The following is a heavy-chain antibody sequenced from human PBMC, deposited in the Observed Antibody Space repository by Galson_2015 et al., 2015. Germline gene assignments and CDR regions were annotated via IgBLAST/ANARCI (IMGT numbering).Heavy chain of an antibody. D-gene: IGHD3-16*01. V-gene: IGHV3-7*01. CDR1: EFTFSNFW. CDR3: VREGGIWGHGTSALDM. CDR2: VRFDGGDY. Sequence: SLRLSCAASEFTFSNFWMSWVRQAPEKGLEWVAGVRFDGGDYCYVDSVRGRFTISRDNAKNSLYLQMNSLRAEDTAMYYCVREGGIWGHGTSALDMWGQGTMVIVSS. J-gene: IGHJ3*02.